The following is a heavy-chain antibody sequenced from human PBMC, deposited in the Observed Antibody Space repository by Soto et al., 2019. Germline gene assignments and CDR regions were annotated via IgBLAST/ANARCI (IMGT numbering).Heavy chain of an antibody. CDR1: GGSISSGGYY. CDR2: IYYSGST. Sequence: PSETLSLTCTVSGGSISSGGYYWSWVRQHPGKGLEWIGYIYYSGSTYYNPSLKSRVTISVDTSKNQFSLKLSSVTAADTAVYYCARVLGNYYYYMDVWGKGTTVTVSS. J-gene: IGHJ6*03. CDR3: ARVLGNYYYYMDV. V-gene: IGHV4-31*03.